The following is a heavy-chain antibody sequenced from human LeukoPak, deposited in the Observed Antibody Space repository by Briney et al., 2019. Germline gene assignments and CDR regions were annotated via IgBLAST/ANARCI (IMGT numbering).Heavy chain of an antibody. CDR2: ISHSGRST. CDR3: AKDLWIAVAGTGY. V-gene: IGHV3-23*01. D-gene: IGHD6-19*01. Sequence: GGSLRLSCAASGFSFSSYAMSWVSQAPGKGLEWVSGISHSGRSTYYADSVTGRFTISRDNSKNTLYLQMNSLRAEDTAIYFCAKDLWIAVAGTGYWGQGSLVTVSS. CDR1: GFSFSSYA. J-gene: IGHJ4*02.